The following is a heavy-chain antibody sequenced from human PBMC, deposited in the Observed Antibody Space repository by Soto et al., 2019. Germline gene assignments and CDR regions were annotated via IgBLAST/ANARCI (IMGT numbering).Heavy chain of an antibody. CDR1: GGTFSSYA. D-gene: IGHD5-12*01. V-gene: IGHV1-69*01. Sequence: QVQLVQSGAEVKKPGSSVKVSCKASGGTFSSYAISWVRQAPGQGLEWMAGIIPIFGTANYAQKFQGRVTITADESTSTAYMELSSLRSEDTAVYYCARAVGYSGYDYYYYYGMDVWGQGTTVTVSS. CDR3: ARAVGYSGYDYYYYYGMDV. J-gene: IGHJ6*02. CDR2: IIPIFGTA.